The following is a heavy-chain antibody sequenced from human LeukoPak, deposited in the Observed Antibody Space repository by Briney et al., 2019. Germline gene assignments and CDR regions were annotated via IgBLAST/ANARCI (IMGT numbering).Heavy chain of an antibody. CDR3: AREAITIFGVVRTQTTYGPHRFDP. D-gene: IGHD3-3*01. CDR1: RYTLTRYY. CDR2: IYPREGTT. Sequence: ASVKVSCKACRYTLTRYYLHWVQQAPRQGVDWMGIIYPREGTTNYAQQPRDTVPMTRDMFPRTAYMELSSLRSEDTAVYYCAREAITIFGVVRTQTTYGPHRFDPWGQGTLVTVSS. J-gene: IGHJ5*02. V-gene: IGHV1-46*01.